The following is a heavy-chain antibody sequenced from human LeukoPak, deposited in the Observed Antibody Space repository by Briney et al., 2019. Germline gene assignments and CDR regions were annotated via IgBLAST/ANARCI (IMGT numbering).Heavy chain of an antibody. J-gene: IGHJ4*02. V-gene: IGHV3-23*01. CDR1: GFTFSSYA. CDR2: INGSGGST. CDR3: AKVITGTTLDYFDY. Sequence: GGSLRLSCAASGFTFSSYAMSWVRQAPGKGLEWVSAINGSGGSTYYADSGKGRFTISRDNSKNTLYLQMNSLRAEDTAVYYCAKVITGTTLDYFDYWGQGTLVTVSS. D-gene: IGHD1-7*01.